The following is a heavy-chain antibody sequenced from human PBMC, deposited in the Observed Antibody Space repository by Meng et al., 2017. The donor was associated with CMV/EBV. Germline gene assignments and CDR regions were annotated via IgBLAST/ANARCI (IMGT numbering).Heavy chain of an antibody. D-gene: IGHD3-22*01. J-gene: IGHJ4*02. V-gene: IGHV1-69*12. CDR2: IIPIFGTA. CDR1: GGTSSSYA. CDR3: ARIYDSSGYYNYYFDY. Sequence: VQRVRRGAAVQKPGSSVKVSCKASGGTSSSYAYSWVRQAPGKGLEWMGGIIPIFGTANYAQKFQGRVTITADESTSTAYMELSSLRSEDTAVYYCARIYDSSGYYNYYFDYWGQGTLVTVSS.